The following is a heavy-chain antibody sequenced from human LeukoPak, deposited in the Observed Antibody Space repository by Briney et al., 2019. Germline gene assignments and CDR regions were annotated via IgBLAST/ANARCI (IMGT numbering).Heavy chain of an antibody. CDR2: ISGSGGST. CDR3: AKFRGCYDSSGPGYLDP. Sequence: QPGGSLRLSCGASGFTFSSYAMSWVRQAPGKGLEWVSAISGSGGSTYYADSVKGRFTISRDNSKNTLYLQMNSLRAEDTAVYYCAKFRGCYDSSGPGYLDPWGQGTLVTVSS. CDR1: GFTFSSYA. V-gene: IGHV3-23*01. J-gene: IGHJ5*02. D-gene: IGHD3-22*01.